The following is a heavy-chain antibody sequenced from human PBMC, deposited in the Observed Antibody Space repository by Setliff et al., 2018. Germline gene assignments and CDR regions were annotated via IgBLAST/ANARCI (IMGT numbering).Heavy chain of an antibody. J-gene: IGHJ3*02. CDR3: ARRGGTSGQGAFDI. CDR2: VNDNGRRT. D-gene: IGHD1-26*01. V-gene: IGHV3-23*01. Sequence: GGSLRLSCVASGFTFSSYAVSWVRQAPGKGLEWVSTVNDNGRRTYYPNSVKGQFTISRDNSMNTLYLQMNTLRAEDTALYYCARRGGTSGQGAFDIWGQGTMVTVSS. CDR1: GFTFSSYA.